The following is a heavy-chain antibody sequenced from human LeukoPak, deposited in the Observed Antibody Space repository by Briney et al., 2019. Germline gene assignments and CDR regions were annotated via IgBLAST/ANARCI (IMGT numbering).Heavy chain of an antibody. CDR2: ISGSGGST. CDR3: AKDVSAYCGGDCPFDP. D-gene: IGHD2-21*02. CDR1: GFTFSSNA. V-gene: IGHV3-23*01. J-gene: IGHJ5*02. Sequence: AGSLRLSCTASGFTFSSNAMSWVRHPPRPGRERVSAISGSGGSTNYANPAKGRLTISTDNTNNTLYLQMSSLRAEDTAVYYCAKDVSAYCGGDCPFDPWGKGTLVTVSS.